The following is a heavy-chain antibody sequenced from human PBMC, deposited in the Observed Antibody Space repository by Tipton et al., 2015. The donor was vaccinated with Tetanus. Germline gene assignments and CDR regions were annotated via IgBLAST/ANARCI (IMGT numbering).Heavy chain of an antibody. D-gene: IGHD3-10*01. J-gene: IGHJ4*02. CDR2: IYYSGST. Sequence: TLSLTCTVSGGSISTYFWSWIRQPPGKGLEWIGYIYYSGSTSNNPSLKSRVTVSVDTSKNQFSLTLSSVTADDTAVYYCASSLWFGELSYYFDYWGQGTLVTVSS. CDR3: ASSLWFGELSYYFDY. V-gene: IGHV4-59*01. CDR1: GGSISTYF.